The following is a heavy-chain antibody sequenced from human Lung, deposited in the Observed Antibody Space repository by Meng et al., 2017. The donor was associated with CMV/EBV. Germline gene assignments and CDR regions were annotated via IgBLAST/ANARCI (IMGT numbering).Heavy chain of an antibody. CDR3: ARVEMGMVVADY. CDR2: IIPIFGTA. D-gene: IGHD2-15*01. CDR1: GGTFSSYA. V-gene: IGHV1-69*05. J-gene: IGHJ4*02. Sequence: SVKVSCKASGGTFSSYAISWVRQAPGQGLEWMGGIIPIFGTANYAQKFQGRVTITTDGSTSTAYMELSSLRSEDTAVYYCARVEMGMVVADYWGQGTLVTVSS.